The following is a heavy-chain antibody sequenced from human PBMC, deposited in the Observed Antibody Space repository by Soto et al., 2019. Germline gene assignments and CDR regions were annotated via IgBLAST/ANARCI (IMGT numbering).Heavy chain of an antibody. CDR1: GFTFSSFG. J-gene: IGHJ4*02. V-gene: IGHV3-23*01. CDR3: ARLNPRTFESDF. CDR2: ITTSGGNT. Sequence: GGSLRLSCAASGFTFSSFGMNWVRQAPGKGLEWVSAITTSGGNTYYADSVKGRFTVSRDNSRNTLYLQMNSLRAEDTAVYFCARLNPRTFESDFWGQGTLVTVSS.